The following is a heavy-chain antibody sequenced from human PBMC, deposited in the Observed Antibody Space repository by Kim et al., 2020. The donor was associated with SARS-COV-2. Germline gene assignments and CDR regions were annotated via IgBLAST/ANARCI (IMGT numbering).Heavy chain of an antibody. J-gene: IGHJ3*02. CDR2: IWYDGSNK. Sequence: GGSLRLSCAASGFTFSSYGMHWVRQAPGKGLEWVAVIWYDGSNKYYADSVKGRFTISRDNSKNTLYLQMNSLRAEDTAVYYCARDPAYCSGGSCYLDAFDIWGQGTMVTVSS. CDR3: ARDPAYCSGGSCYLDAFDI. V-gene: IGHV3-33*01. CDR1: GFTFSSYG. D-gene: IGHD2-15*01.